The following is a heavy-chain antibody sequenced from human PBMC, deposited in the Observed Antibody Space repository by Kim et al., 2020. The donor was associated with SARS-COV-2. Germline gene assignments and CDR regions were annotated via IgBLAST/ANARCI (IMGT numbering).Heavy chain of an antibody. D-gene: IGHD3-22*01. CDR1: GYSFTSYW. J-gene: IGHJ3*02. Sequence: GESLKISCKGSGYSFTSYWIGWVRQMPGKGLEWMGILYPGDSDTRYSPSFQGQVTISADKSISTAYLQWSSLKASDTAMYYCARGGYYYDSSGYPLNAFDIWGQGTMVTVSS. CDR3: ARGGYYYDSSGYPLNAFDI. V-gene: IGHV5-51*01. CDR2: LYPGDSDT.